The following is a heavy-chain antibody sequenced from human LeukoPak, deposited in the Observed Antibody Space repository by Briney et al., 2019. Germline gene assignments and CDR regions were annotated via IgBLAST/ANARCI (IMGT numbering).Heavy chain of an antibody. J-gene: IGHJ6*02. CDR2: INHSGST. CDR3: ARRMRPYYYYGMDV. D-gene: IGHD2/OR15-2a*01. CDR1: GGSFSGYY. Sequence: SETLSLTCAVYGGSFSGYYWSWIRQPPGKGLEWIGEINHSGSTNYNPSLKSRITISVDTSKNQFSLKLSSVTAADTAVYYCARRMRPYYYYGMDVWGQGTTVTVSS. V-gene: IGHV4-34*01.